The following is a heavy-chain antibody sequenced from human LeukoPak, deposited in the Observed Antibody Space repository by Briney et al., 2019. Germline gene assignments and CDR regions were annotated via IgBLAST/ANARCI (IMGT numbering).Heavy chain of an antibody. J-gene: IGHJ4*02. CDR2: ISGSGGST. CDR3: AKGRIRRRAFILEWLLWDRFDY. D-gene: IGHD3-3*01. CDR1: GFTFSSYA. Sequence: GGSLRLSCAASGFTFSSYAMSWVRQAPGKGLEWVSAISGSGGSTYYADSVKGRFTISRDNSKNTLYLQMNSLRAEDTAVYYCAKGRIRRRAFILEWLLWDRFDYWGQGTLVTVSS. V-gene: IGHV3-23*01.